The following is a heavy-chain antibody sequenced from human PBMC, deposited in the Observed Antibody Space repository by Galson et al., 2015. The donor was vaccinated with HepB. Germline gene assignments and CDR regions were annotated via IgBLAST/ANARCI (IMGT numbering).Heavy chain of an antibody. V-gene: IGHV3-7*03. Sequence: SLRLSCAGSGFSFSDYWLSWVRQAPGKGLEWVANIREDESEKFYVDSVKGRFTISRDNAENSVWLQMNSPRVEDTAVYYCARGAKWVDFDVWGQGTTVTVSS. D-gene: IGHD1-26*01. CDR3: ARGAKWVDFDV. CDR2: IREDESEK. CDR1: GFSFSDYW. J-gene: IGHJ3*01.